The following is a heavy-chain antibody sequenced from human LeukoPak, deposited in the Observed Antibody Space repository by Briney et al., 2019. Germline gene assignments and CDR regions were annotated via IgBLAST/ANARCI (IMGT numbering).Heavy chain of an antibody. D-gene: IGHD6-13*01. J-gene: IGHJ6*03. CDR3: ARGEGSSSSWYNYYYYYMDV. V-gene: IGHV1-69*05. CDR1: GGTFGSYA. Sequence: SVKVSCKASGGTFGSYAISWVRQAPGQGLEWMGGIIPIFGTANYAQKFQGRVTITTDESTSTAYMELGSLRSEDTAVYYCARGEGSSSSWYNYYYYYMDVWGKGTTVTVSS. CDR2: IIPIFGTA.